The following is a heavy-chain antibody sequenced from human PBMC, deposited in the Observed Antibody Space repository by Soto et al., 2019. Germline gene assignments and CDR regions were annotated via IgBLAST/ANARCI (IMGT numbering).Heavy chain of an antibody. CDR3: ARNYDSSGYYNEWFDP. CDR2: IYYSGST. V-gene: IGHV4-31*03. J-gene: IGHJ5*02. Sequence: PSETLSLTCTVSGGSISSGGYYWSWIRQHPGKGLEWIGYIYYSGSTYYNPSLKSRVTISVDTSKNQFSLKLSSVTAADTAVYYCARNYDSSGYYNEWFDPWGQGTLVTVSS. CDR1: GGSISSGGYY. D-gene: IGHD3-22*01.